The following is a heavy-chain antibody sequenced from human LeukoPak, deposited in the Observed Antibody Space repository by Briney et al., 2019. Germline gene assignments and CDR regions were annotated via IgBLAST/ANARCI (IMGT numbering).Heavy chain of an antibody. J-gene: IGHJ4*02. V-gene: IGHV3-7*05. D-gene: IGHD1-26*01. CDR1: GFTFSTYW. CDR2: IKQDGSEK. Sequence: GGSLRLSCAASGFTFSTYWMGWVRQAPGKGLERVANIKQDGSEKYYVDSVKGRFTISRDNTKNSLYLQMNSLRAEDTAVYYCARDKSVGATPFDYWGQGTLVTVSS. CDR3: ARDKSVGATPFDY.